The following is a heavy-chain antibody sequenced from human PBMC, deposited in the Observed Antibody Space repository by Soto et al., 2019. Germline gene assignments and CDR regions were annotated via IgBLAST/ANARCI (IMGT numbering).Heavy chain of an antibody. CDR2: ISYDGSNK. CDR1: GFTFSSYG. CDR3: AKDRVRGYRFKYYYGMDV. J-gene: IGHJ6*02. Sequence: PGGSLRLSCAASGFTFSSYGMHWVRQAPGKGLEWVAVISYDGSNKYYADSVKGRFTISRDNSKNTLYLQMNSLRAEDTAVYYCAKDRVRGYRFKYYYGMDVWGQGTTVTVSS. D-gene: IGHD5-18*01. V-gene: IGHV3-30*18.